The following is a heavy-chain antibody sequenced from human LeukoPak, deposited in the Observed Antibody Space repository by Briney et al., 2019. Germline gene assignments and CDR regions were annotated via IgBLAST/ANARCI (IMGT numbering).Heavy chain of an antibody. D-gene: IGHD5-12*01. CDR3: ARRRGGYGGAFDS. J-gene: IGHJ4*02. CDR1: GFTFSSYW. V-gene: IGHV3-74*01. CDR2: INSDGSST. Sequence: GGSLRLSCAASGFTFSSYWMHWVRQAPGKGLVWVSRINSDGSSTSYADSVKGRFTISRDNAKNTLYLQVDSLRVDDTAVYYCARRRGGYGGAFDSWGQGTLVTVSS.